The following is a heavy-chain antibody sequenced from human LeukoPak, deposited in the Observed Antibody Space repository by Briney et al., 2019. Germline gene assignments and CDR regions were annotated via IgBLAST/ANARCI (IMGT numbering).Heavy chain of an antibody. CDR3: AREYSGYDFAFFDY. CDR1: GYTITSYG. Sequence: ASVKVSCKASGYTITSYGISWVRQAPGQGLEWMGWISAYNGNTNYAQKLQGRVTMTTDTSTSTAYMELRSLRSDDTAVYYCAREYSGYDFAFFDYWGQGTLVTVSS. J-gene: IGHJ4*02. D-gene: IGHD5-12*01. CDR2: ISAYNGNT. V-gene: IGHV1-18*01.